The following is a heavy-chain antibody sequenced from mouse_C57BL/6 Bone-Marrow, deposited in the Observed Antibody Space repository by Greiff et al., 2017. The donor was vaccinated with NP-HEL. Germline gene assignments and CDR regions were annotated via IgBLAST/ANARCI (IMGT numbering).Heavy chain of an antibody. CDR1: GSNIKDDY. D-gene: IGHD1-1*01. J-gene: IGHJ4*01. CDR2: IDPENGDI. Sequence: EVQLQQSGAELVRPGASVKLSCTASGSNIKDDYMHWVKQRPEQGLEWIGWIDPENGDIAYASKFQGKATITADTSSNTAYLQLSSLTSEDTAVYYCTTGVVDMDYWGQGTSVTVSS. V-gene: IGHV14-4*01. CDR3: TTGVVDMDY.